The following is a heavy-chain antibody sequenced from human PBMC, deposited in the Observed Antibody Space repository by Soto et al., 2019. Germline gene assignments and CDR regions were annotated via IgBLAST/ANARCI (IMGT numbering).Heavy chain of an antibody. CDR2: ISGSGGST. J-gene: IGHJ4*02. V-gene: IGHV3-23*01. Sequence: PLRLPSAAFGFTFSSHAMSWVLQAPGKGLEWVSAISGSGGSTYYADSVKGRFTISRDNSKNTLYLQMNSLRAEDTAVYYCAKDPSYWGQGTLVTVSS. CDR1: GFTFSSHA. CDR3: AKDPSY.